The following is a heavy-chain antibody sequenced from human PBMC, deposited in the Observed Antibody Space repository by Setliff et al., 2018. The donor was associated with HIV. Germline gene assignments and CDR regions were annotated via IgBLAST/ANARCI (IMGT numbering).Heavy chain of an antibody. D-gene: IGHD3-3*01. V-gene: IGHV1-2*02. CDR2: ITPNGDDT. CDR1: ADIFNAYY. J-gene: IGHJ4*02. Sequence: GASVKVSCKASADIFNAYYIHWVRQAPGQGLEWMGWITPNGDDTNYPQKFEGRVTLTRDTSIATAYMELRSLTSDDTAVYYCARVVDRDYDFWSAYEYWGQGTMVTVSS. CDR3: ARVVDRDYDFWSAYEY.